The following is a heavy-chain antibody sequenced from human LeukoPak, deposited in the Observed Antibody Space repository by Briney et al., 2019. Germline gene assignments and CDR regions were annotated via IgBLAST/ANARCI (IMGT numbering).Heavy chain of an antibody. V-gene: IGHV4-59*01. CDR1: GGSISSYY. D-gene: IGHD1-7*01. CDR3: ARDITGTSDAFDI. CDR2: IYCSGST. Sequence: SETLSLTCTVSGGSISSYYWSWIRQPPGKGLEWIGYIYCSGSTNYNPSLKSRVTISVDTSKNQFSLKLSSVTAADTAVYYCARDITGTSDAFDIWGQGTMVTVSS. J-gene: IGHJ3*02.